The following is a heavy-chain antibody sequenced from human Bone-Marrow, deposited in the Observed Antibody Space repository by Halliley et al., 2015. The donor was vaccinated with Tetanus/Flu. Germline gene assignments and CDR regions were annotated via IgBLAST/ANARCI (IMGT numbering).Heavy chain of an antibody. D-gene: IGHD2-15*01. CDR3: ARTSDAAPYFHYGMDV. CDR2: YPGGSDT. J-gene: IGHJ6*02. V-gene: IGHV5-51*01. Sequence: YPGGSDTRYSPPFPGQVTISVAKSINPAYLQWSSLKASDTAVYYCARTSDAAPYFHYGMDVWGQGTTVTVSS.